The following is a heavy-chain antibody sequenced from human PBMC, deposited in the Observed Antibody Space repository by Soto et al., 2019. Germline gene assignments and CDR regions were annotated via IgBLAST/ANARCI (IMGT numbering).Heavy chain of an antibody. Sequence: QITLKESGPPLVKATQTLTLTCTFSGFSLSTDGVGVGWIRQPPGKALEWLAVIYWNDDKHYSPSLKSRLTITKDTPKKQVVLTMANMDPVDTATYYCARRRQAFRPYYIDVWGEGATVTVSS. CDR1: GFSLSTDGVG. V-gene: IGHV2-5*01. J-gene: IGHJ6*03. D-gene: IGHD3-3*02. CDR2: IYWNDDK. CDR3: ARRRQAFRPYYIDV.